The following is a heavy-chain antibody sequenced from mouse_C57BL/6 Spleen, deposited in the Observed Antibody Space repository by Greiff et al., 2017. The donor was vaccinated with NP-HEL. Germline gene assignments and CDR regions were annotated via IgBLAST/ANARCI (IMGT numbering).Heavy chain of an antibody. CDR3: ARHVASYFDY. V-gene: IGHV5-12*01. J-gene: IGHJ2*01. D-gene: IGHD6-1*01. CDR2: ISNGGGST. Sequence: EVQGVESGGGLVQPGGSLKLSCAASGFTFSDYYMYWVRQTPEKRLEWVAYISNGGGSTYYPDTVKGRFTISRDNAKNTLYLQMSRLKSEDTAMYYCARHVASYFDYWGQGTTLTVSS. CDR1: GFTFSDYY.